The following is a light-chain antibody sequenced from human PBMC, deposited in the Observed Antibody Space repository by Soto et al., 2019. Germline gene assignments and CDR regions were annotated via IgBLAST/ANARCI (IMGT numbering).Light chain of an antibody. Sequence: EIVFTQSPATLSLSHGERATLSCRASQSVNTFLAWYQQKPGQAPRLLIFGASIRVTGIPDRFIGSGSGTDFTLTISRLEPEDFAVYYCQHYVTSLTTFGQGTKVDI. J-gene: IGKJ1*01. CDR1: QSVNTF. V-gene: IGKV3-20*01. CDR2: GAS. CDR3: QHYVTSLTT.